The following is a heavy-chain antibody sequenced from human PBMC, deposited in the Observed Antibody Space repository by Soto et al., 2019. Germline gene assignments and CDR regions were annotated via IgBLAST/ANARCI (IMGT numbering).Heavy chain of an antibody. V-gene: IGHV1-46*01. CDR2: VNPSGGST. CDR1: GYLFTAYS. Sequence: ASVKVSCKASGYLFTAYSMHRVRLAPGQGLEWMGVVNPSGGSTKYAQNFQGRVTTTRDTSTTTIYMELSSLRSDDTAIYYCAREENCSGGTCYSEYFHRWGQGTLVTVSS. D-gene: IGHD2-15*01. CDR3: AREENCSGGTCYSEYFHR. J-gene: IGHJ1*01.